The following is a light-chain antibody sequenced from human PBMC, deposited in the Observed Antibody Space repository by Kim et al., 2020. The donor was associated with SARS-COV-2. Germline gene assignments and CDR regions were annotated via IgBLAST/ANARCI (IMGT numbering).Light chain of an antibody. Sequence: SSELTQDPAVSVALGQTVRITCHGDSLRRYYASWYQQKPGQAPVLVIYGKNNRPSGIPDRVSGSSSGNTASLTITGAQAEDEADYYCHSRDSSNNHLFGG. J-gene: IGLJ3*02. CDR2: GKN. CDR3: HSRDSSNNHL. CDR1: SLRRYY. V-gene: IGLV3-19*01.